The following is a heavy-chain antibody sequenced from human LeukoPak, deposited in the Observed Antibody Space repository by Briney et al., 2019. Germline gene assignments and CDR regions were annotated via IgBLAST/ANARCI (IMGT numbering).Heavy chain of an antibody. J-gene: IGHJ4*02. V-gene: IGHV1-2*06. CDR1: GYTFTGYY. D-gene: IGHD6-6*01. CDR2: INPNSGGT. CDR3: ARDARDSSSSYTNFDY. Sequence: ASVKVSCKASGYTFTGYYMHWVRQAPGQGLEWIGRINPNSGGTNYAQKFQGRVTMTRDTSISTAYMELSRLRSDDTAVYYCARDARDSSSSYTNFDYWGQGTLVTVSS.